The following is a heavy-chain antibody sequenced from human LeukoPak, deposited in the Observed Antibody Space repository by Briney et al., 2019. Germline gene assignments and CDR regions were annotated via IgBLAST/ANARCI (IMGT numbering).Heavy chain of an antibody. CDR3: AREEAAAGTRWFDP. CDR1: GGSISSYY. D-gene: IGHD6-13*01. V-gene: IGHV4-59*12. J-gene: IGHJ5*02. Sequence: KSSETLSLTCTVSGGSISSYYWSWIRQPPGKGLEWIGNIYYSGSTNYNPSLKSRVTISVDTSKNQFSLKLSSVTAADTAVYYCAREEAAAGTRWFDPWGQGTLVTVSS. CDR2: IYYSGST.